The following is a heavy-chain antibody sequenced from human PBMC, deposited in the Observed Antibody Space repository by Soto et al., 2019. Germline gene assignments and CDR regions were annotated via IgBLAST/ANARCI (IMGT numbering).Heavy chain of an antibody. Sequence: SGESLKISCKGSGYSFTSYWIGWVRQMPGKGLEWMGIIYPGDSDTRYSPSFQGQVTISADKSISTAYLQWSSLKASDTAMYYCARVGQQLPISYYYYGMDVWGQGTTVTVSS. D-gene: IGHD6-13*01. CDR1: GYSFTSYW. CDR2: IYPGDSDT. CDR3: ARVGQQLPISYYYYGMDV. V-gene: IGHV5-51*01. J-gene: IGHJ6*02.